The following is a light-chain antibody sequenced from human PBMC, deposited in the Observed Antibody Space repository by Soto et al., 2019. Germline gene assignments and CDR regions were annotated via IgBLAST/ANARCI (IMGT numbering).Light chain of an antibody. CDR2: GAS. Sequence: EIVMTQSPATLYVSPGERATLSCRASQSVSGNLAWYQQEPGQAPRLLIYGASTRATGIPARFSGSGSGTEFTLTISSLQSEDFAVYYCQQYNNWPPGTFGQGTKVEIK. J-gene: IGKJ1*01. CDR1: QSVSGN. V-gene: IGKV3-15*01. CDR3: QQYNNWPPGT.